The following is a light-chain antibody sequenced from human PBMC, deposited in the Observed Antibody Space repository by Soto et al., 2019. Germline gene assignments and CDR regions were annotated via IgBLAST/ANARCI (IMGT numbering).Light chain of an antibody. V-gene: IGLV2-14*01. Sequence: QSVLTQPASVSGSPGQSITISRTGTSSGVGGYNYVSWYQQHPGKAPKLMIYDVSNRPSGVSNRFSGSKSGNTASLTISGLQAEDEADYYCSSYTSSSTLDVFGTGNKVTV. CDR1: SSGVGGYNY. J-gene: IGLJ1*01. CDR3: SSYTSSSTLDV. CDR2: DVS.